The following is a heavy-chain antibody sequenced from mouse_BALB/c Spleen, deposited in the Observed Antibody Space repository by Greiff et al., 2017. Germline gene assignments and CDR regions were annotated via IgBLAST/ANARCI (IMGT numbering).Heavy chain of an antibody. J-gene: IGHJ3*01. CDR1: GYTFTDYN. D-gene: IGHD3-2*01. Sequence: VQLQQSGPELVKPGASVKISCKASGYTFTDYNMHWVKQSHGKSLEWIGYIYPYNGGTGYNQKFKSKATLTVDNSSSTAYMELRSLTSEDSAVYYCARDSSGYRGFAYWGQGTLVTVSA. CDR2: IYPYNGGT. V-gene: IGHV1S29*02. CDR3: ARDSSGYRGFAY.